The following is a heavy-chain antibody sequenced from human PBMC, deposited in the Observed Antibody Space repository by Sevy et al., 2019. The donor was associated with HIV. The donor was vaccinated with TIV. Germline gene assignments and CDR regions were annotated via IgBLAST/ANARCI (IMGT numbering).Heavy chain of an antibody. J-gene: IGHJ6*03. CDR3: ARGNYEYVQGYMDV. V-gene: IGHV3-48*02. CDR1: EFTFSSYS. CDR2: ISSSSSSI. Sequence: GESLKISCAASEFTFSSYSMNWVRQAPGKGLGWVAYISSSSSSIYYVDSVKGLFTISRDNAKNSLYLQMNSLRDEDTAVYYCARGNYEYVQGYMDVWGKGTTVTVSS. D-gene: IGHD3-16*01.